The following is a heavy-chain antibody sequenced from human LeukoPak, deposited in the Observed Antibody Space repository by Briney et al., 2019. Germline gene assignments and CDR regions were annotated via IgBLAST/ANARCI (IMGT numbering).Heavy chain of an antibody. J-gene: IGHJ6*02. V-gene: IGHV3-23*01. CDR1: GFTFSRYA. D-gene: IGHD1-26*01. CDR2: SSGSSGIT. CDR3: AKGGIESYHYYGMDV. Sequence: GSLRLSCEASGFTFSRYAMIWVRQAPGKGLEWVSGSSGSSGITSYADSVKGRFTISRDNSKNTLYLQMKSLRAEDTALYYCAKGGIESYHYYGMDVRGQGTTVTVSS.